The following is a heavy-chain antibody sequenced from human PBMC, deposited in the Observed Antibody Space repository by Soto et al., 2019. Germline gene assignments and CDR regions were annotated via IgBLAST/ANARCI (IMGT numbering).Heavy chain of an antibody. V-gene: IGHV3-23*01. CDR3: ATQDYSTTGYLNY. CDR2: ISGSAGAT. Sequence: EVQLLESGGGVVQPGGSLRLSCAASGFTFSAYAMTWVRQAPGKGLEWVSVISGSAGATYYADSVKGRFTISRDNSKNTLYLKMNSLRAEDTPVYYCATQDYSTTGYLNYWGQGTLVTVSS. J-gene: IGHJ4*02. CDR1: GFTFSAYA. D-gene: IGHD6-13*01.